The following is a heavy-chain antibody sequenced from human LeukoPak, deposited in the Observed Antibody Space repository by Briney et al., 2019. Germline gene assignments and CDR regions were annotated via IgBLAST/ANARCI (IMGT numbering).Heavy chain of an antibody. CDR2: IYSGGST. Sequence: GGSLRLSCAASGFTFSSYWMSWVRQAPGKGLEWVSVIYSGGSTYYADSVKGRFTISRDNSKNTLYLQMNSLRAEDTAVYYCATIWFGEDYYFDYWGQGTLVTVSS. J-gene: IGHJ4*02. CDR1: GFTFSSYW. D-gene: IGHD3-10*01. V-gene: IGHV3-53*01. CDR3: ATIWFGEDYYFDY.